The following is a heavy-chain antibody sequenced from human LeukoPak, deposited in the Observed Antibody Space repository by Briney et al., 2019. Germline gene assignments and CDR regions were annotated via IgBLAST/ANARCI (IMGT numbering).Heavy chain of an antibody. CDR2: IHTSGST. V-gene: IGHV4-4*07. Sequence: SETLSLTCTVSGVSITSYYWSWIRQPAGEGLEWIGRIHTSGSTNYNPSLKSRVTMSVDTSKNQFSLKLSSVTAADTAVYYCARTQTPTLFDYWGQGTLVTVSS. J-gene: IGHJ4*02. CDR1: GVSITSYY. CDR3: ARTQTPTLFDY.